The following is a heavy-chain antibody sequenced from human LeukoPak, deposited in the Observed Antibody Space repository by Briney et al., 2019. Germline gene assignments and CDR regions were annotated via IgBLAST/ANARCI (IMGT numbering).Heavy chain of an antibody. CDR2: ISSSSSYI. V-gene: IGHV3-21*04. CDR3: ARALGSSAYYYLKVDAFDI. Sequence: GGSLRLSCAASGFTFSSYSMNWVRQAPGKGPEWVSSISSSSSYIYYADSLKGRFTISRDNAKRSLFLQMNSLRAEDTAVYFCARALGSSAYYYLKVDAFDIWGQGTMVTVSS. CDR1: GFTFSSYS. D-gene: IGHD3-22*01. J-gene: IGHJ3*02.